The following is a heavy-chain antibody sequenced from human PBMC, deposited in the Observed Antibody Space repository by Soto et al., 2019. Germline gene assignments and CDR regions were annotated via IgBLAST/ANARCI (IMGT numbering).Heavy chain of an antibody. CDR2: IDPSDSYT. V-gene: IGHV5-10-1*01. J-gene: IGHJ6*02. CDR3: ARFPTRAYYYYGMDV. Sequence: PGESLKISCKGSGYSFTSYWISWVRQMPGKGLEWMGRIDPSDSYTNYSPSFQGHVTISADKSNSTAYLQWSSLKASDTAMYYCARFPTRAYYYYGMDVWGQGTTVTVSS. D-gene: IGHD1-1*01. CDR1: GYSFTSYW.